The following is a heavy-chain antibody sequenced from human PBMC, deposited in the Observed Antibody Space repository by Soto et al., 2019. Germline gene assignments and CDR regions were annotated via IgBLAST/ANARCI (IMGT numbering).Heavy chain of an antibody. V-gene: IGHV3-23*01. Sequence: GRSLRLSCAASGFTFSSFTMRWVRQTPGKGLEWVSSISGSGGNTYYADSVKGRFTISRDNSKNTLYLQMNSLRVEDTAVYYCAKKPESRGHFDYWGQGTLVTV. J-gene: IGHJ4*02. CDR2: ISGSGGNT. CDR1: GFTFSSFT. D-gene: IGHD5-12*01. CDR3: AKKPESRGHFDY.